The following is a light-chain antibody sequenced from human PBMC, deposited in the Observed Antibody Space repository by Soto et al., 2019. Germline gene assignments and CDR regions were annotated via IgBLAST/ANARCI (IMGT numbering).Light chain of an antibody. CDR1: QSISTW. V-gene: IGKV1-5*01. CDR2: GAS. CDR3: QHYNSYSEA. J-gene: IGKJ1*01. Sequence: DIQMTQSPSTLSASAGDRVTITCRASQSISTWLAWYQQKPGKAPKLLIYGASSLASGVPSRFSGGGFGTEFTLTISSLQPDDFATYYCQHYNSYSEAFGQGTKVDIK.